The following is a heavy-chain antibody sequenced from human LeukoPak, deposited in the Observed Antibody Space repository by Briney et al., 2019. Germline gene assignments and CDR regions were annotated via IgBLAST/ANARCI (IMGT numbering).Heavy chain of an antibody. CDR3: LFRYFDRLHH. Sequence: GGSLRLSCAASGFTVSSNYMSWVRQAPGKGLEWVSVIYSGGSTYYADSVKGRFTISRDNSKNTLYLQMNSLRAEDTAVYYCLFRYFDRLHHWGQGPLVNVFS. D-gene: IGHD3-9*01. V-gene: IGHV3-53*01. J-gene: IGHJ1*01. CDR1: GFTVSSNY. CDR2: IYSGGST.